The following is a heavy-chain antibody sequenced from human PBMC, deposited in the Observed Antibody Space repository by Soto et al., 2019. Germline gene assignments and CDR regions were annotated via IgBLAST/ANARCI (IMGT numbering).Heavy chain of an antibody. J-gene: IGHJ4*02. CDR1: GFTFSDYY. CDR3: ASVDRYYFDY. Sequence: GGSLRLSCAPSGFTFSDYYMSWIRQAPGKGLEWVSYISSSSSYTNYADSVKGRFTISRDNAKNSLYLQMNSLRAEDTAVYYCASVDRYYFDYWGQGTLVTVSS. V-gene: IGHV3-11*03. CDR2: ISSSSSYT.